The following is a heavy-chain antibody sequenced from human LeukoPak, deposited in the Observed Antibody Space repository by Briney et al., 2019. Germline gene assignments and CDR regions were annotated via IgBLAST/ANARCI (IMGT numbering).Heavy chain of an antibody. CDR3: ARGYPNGSSYYFDY. D-gene: IGHD6-6*01. CDR2: INHSGST. CDR1: GGSFSGYY. V-gene: IGHV4-34*01. J-gene: IGHJ4*02. Sequence: SETLSLTCAVYGGSFSGYYWSWIRQPPGKGLEWIGEINHSGSTNYNPSLKSRVTISVDTSKNQFSLKLSSVTAADMAVYYCARGYPNGSSYYFDYWGQGTLVTVSS.